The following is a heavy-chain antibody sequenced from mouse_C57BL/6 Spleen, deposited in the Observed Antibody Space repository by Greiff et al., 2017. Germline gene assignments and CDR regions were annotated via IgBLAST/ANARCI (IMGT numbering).Heavy chain of an antibody. V-gene: IGHV1-9*01. Sequence: QVQLQQSGAELMKPGASVKLSCKATGYTFTGYWIEWVKQRPGHGLEWIGEILPGSGSTNYTEKFKGKATFTADTTSNTAYMQLFSLTTEDSSIYYCARHYSSCAMDYWGQGTSVTVSS. CDR3: ARHYSSCAMDY. CDR1: GYTFTGYW. J-gene: IGHJ4*01. CDR2: ILPGSGST. D-gene: IGHD2-12*01.